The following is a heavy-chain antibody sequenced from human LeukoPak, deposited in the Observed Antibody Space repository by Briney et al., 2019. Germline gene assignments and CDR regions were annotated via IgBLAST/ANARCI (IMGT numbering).Heavy chain of an antibody. CDR1: GFALDEHG. J-gene: IGHJ4*02. D-gene: IGHD2-2*01. Sequence: GGSLTLSCTASGFALDEHGMSWVRQVPGKGLEWVSGINWSGGSTGYANPLRGRFTISRDNAKNSLYLQMDSLRAEDTALYYCARAPITSPFYFDYWGQGTLVTVSS. CDR3: ARAPITSPFYFDY. CDR2: INWSGGST. V-gene: IGHV3-20*04.